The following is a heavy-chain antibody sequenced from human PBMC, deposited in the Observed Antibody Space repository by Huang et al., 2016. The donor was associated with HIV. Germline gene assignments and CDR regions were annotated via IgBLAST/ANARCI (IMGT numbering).Heavy chain of an antibody. V-gene: IGHV3-23*01. J-gene: IGHJ5*02. CDR2: IRGSDNTT. Sequence: EVKLLESGGGLVQPGGSLRLSCAASGFSFSSYTMTWVRQARGKGLGVVSSIRGSDNTTVYADSVKGRFTISRDNSKNTLYLQMKSLRVDDTAVYYCAKDRVAGTGHCFDPWGQGTLVTVSS. CDR3: AKDRVAGTGHCFDP. D-gene: IGHD6-19*01. CDR1: GFSFSSYT.